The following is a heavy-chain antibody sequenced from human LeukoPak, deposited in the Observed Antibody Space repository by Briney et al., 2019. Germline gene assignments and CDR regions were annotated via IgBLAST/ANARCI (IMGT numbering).Heavy chain of an antibody. D-gene: IGHD4-17*01. V-gene: IGHV4-39*01. CDR3: ARQFAHDYGDAFDI. CDR1: GGSISSSSYY. CDR2: IYYSGST. J-gene: IGHJ3*02. Sequence: RPSETLSLTCTVSGGSISSSSYYWGWIRQPPGKGLEWIGSIYYSGSTYYNPSLKSRVTISVDTSKNQFSLKLSSVTAADTAVYYCARQFAHDYGDAFDIWGQGTMVTVSS.